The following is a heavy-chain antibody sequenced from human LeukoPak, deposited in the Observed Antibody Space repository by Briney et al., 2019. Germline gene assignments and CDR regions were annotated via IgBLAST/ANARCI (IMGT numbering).Heavy chain of an antibody. CDR1: GFTFSSYA. D-gene: IGHD1-26*01. CDR3: ARYSGSQEDY. J-gene: IGHJ4*02. Sequence: SGGSLRLSCAASGFTFSSYAMHWVRQAPGKGLEWVAVISYDGSNKYYADSVKGRFTISRDNAKNSLYLQMNSLRAEDTAVYYCARYSGSQEDYWGQGTLVTVSS. V-gene: IGHV3-30*04. CDR2: ISYDGSNK.